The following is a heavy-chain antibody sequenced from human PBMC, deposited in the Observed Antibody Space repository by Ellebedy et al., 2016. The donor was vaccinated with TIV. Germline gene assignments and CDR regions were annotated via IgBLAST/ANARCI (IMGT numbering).Heavy chain of an antibody. CDR3: ARDHPHTYGNGWDVFDQ. Sequence: ASVKVSXXASGYTFTSYDINWVRQATGQGLEWMGWMNPNSGNTGYAQKFQGRVTMTRNTSIRTAYMELSSLRSEDTAVYYCARDHPHTYGNGWDVFDQWGQGTLVTVSS. CDR2: MNPNSGNT. D-gene: IGHD2/OR15-2a*01. V-gene: IGHV1-8*01. CDR1: GYTFTSYD. J-gene: IGHJ4*02.